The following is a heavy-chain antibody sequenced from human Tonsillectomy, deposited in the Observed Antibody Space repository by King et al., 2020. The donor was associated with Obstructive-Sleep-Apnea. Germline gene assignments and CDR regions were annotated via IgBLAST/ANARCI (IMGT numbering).Heavy chain of an antibody. D-gene: IGHD3-22*01. CDR2: IGTAGYT. Sequence: VQLVESGGGLVQPGGSLRLSCAASVFTFSSYDMHWVRQATGKGLEWVSGIGTAGYTYYPGSVKGRFTTSRENAKNSLYLQMNSLRAGETAVYYCAGSRKDSHGYYWFGYWGQGTLVTVSS. CDR3: AGSRKDSHGYYWFGY. V-gene: IGHV3-13*04. J-gene: IGHJ4*02. CDR1: VFTFSSYD.